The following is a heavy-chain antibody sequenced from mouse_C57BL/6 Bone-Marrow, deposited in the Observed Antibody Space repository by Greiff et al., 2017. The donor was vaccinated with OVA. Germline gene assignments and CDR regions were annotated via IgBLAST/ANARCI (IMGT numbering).Heavy chain of an antibody. J-gene: IGHJ1*03. CDR2: IWSGGST. D-gene: IGHD1-1*01. CDR1: GFSLTSYG. CDR3: AKSPYYYGSSPDV. Sequence: VQGVESGPGLVQPSQSLSITCTVSGFSLTSYGVHWVRQPPGKGLEWLGVIWSGGSTDYNAAFISRLSISKDNSKSQVFFKMNSLQADDTAIYYCAKSPYYYGSSPDVWGTGTTVTVSS. V-gene: IGHV2-4*01.